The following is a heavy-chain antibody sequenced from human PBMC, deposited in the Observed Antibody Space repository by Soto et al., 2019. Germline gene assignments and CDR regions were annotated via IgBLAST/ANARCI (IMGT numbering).Heavy chain of an antibody. V-gene: IGHV1-18*01. J-gene: IGHJ6*03. CDR3: ARDSALKVSTLLAVTTQRYYYYYMDV. Sequence: ASVKVSCKASGYTFTSYGISWVRQAPGQGLEWMGWISAYNGNTNYAQKLQGRVTMTTDTSTSTAYMELSSLRSEDTAVYYCARDSALKVSTLLAVTTQRYYYYYMDVWGKGTTVTVSS. CDR2: ISAYNGNT. CDR1: GYTFTSYG. D-gene: IGHD4-17*01.